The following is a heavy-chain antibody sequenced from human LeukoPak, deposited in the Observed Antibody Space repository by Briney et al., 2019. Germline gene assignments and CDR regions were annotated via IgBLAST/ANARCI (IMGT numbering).Heavy chain of an antibody. J-gene: IGHJ4*02. CDR3: AKEGNDQGYFDY. V-gene: IGHV3-30*18. CDR1: GFTFSSYG. CDR2: ISYDGSNK. Sequence: GGSLRLSCAASGFTFSSYGMHWVRQAPGKGLEWVAVISYDGSNKYYADSVKGRFTFSRDNSKNTLYLQMNSLRAEDTAVYYCAKEGNDQGYFDYWGQGTLVTVSS. D-gene: IGHD2-2*01.